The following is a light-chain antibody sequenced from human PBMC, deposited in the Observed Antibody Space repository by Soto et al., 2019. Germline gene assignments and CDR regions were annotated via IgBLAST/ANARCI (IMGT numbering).Light chain of an antibody. CDR3: CSYAGSSFV. Sequence: ALTQPASVSGSPGQSITISCTGTSSDVGSYNLISWYQQHPGKAPKLMIYEGSKRPSGVSNRFSGSKSGNTASLTISGLQAEDEADYYCCSYAGSSFVFGTGTK. J-gene: IGLJ1*01. CDR1: SSDVGSYNL. CDR2: EGS. V-gene: IGLV2-23*01.